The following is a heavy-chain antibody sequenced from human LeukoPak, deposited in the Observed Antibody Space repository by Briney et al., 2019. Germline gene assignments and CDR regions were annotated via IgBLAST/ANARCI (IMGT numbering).Heavy chain of an antibody. J-gene: IGHJ6*03. CDR1: GYTFSDYY. D-gene: IGHD5-12*01. CDR2: INPNSGDT. CDR3: ARRGYYYYYMDV. Sequence: ASVKVSCKTSGYTFSDYYIHRKRQAPGQGLEWVGWINPNSGDTDYAQKFQGRVTMTRDTSISTAYMELSRLRSDDTAAYYCARRGYYYYYMDVWGKGTTVSVSS. V-gene: IGHV1-2*02.